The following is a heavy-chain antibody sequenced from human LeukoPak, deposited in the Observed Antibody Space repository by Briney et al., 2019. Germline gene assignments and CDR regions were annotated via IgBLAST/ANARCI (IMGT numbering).Heavy chain of an antibody. CDR3: ARDWAGDYVRNWYFDL. Sequence: SQTLSLTCTVSGGSISSGDYYWSWIRQPPGKGLEWIGYIYYSGSTNYNPSLKSRVTISVDTSKNQFSLKLSSVTAADTAVYYCARDWAGDYVRNWYFDLWGRGTLVTVSS. CDR1: GGSISSGDYY. V-gene: IGHV4-61*08. D-gene: IGHD4-17*01. CDR2: IYYSGST. J-gene: IGHJ2*01.